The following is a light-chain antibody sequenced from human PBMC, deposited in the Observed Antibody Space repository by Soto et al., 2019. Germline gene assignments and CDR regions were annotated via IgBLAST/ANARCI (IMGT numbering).Light chain of an antibody. Sequence: SVLTKPPSSSVSPGQSVTLSCPGTKNDIGVYDFVSWYQHHPGKAPRLIIYEVVQRPSGVPDRFSGSKSGNTASLTVSGLQAADEADYFCKSYAGSNTYVFGSGTKVPVI. CDR1: KNDIGVYDF. CDR2: EVV. V-gene: IGLV2-8*01. CDR3: KSYAGSNTYV. J-gene: IGLJ1*01.